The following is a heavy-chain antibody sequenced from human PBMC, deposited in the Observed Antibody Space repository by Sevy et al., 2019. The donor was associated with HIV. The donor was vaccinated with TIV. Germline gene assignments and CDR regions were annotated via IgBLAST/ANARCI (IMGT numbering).Heavy chain of an antibody. J-gene: IGHJ5*02. CDR3: ARDQHDYAGNVRTGWFDP. CDR1: GFTFSSYA. CDR2: ISYDGTNK. Sequence: GGSLRLSCAASGFTFSSYAMHWVRQAPGKGLECVAVISYDGTNKYYADSLKGRFTISRDNSKKILYVQMNSLRGEDTAVYYCARDQHDYAGNVRTGWFDPWGQGTLVTVSS. V-gene: IGHV3-30-3*01. D-gene: IGHD4-17*01.